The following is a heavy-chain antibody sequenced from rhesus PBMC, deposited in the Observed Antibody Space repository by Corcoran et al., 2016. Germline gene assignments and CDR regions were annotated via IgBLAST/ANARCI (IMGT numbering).Heavy chain of an antibody. CDR2: IYGNSAST. V-gene: IGHV4-73*01. J-gene: IGHJ2*01. Sequence: QVKLQQWGEGLVKPSETLSLTCAVYGGSISGYYYWSWIRQPPGKGLEWIGIIYGNSASTNNNPSLKIRVTISKDTSKNQFSLKLSSVTAAATAVYYCARYDGSGWYYWYFDLWGPGTPITISS. CDR3: ARYDGSGWYYWYFDL. D-gene: IGHD6-31*01. CDR1: GGSISGYYY.